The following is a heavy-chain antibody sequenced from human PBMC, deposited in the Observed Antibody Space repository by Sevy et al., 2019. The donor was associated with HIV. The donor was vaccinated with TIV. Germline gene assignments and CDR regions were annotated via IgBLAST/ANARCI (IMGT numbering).Heavy chain of an antibody. V-gene: IGHV3-30*04. J-gene: IGHJ4*02. D-gene: IGHD2-2*01. CDR3: ARDWVAAAPDLFDY. CDR1: GFTFSSYA. Sequence: GGSLRLSCPASGFTFSSYAMHWVRQAPGKGLEWVAVISYDGSNKYYADSVKGRFTISRDNSKNTLYLQMNSLRAEDTAVYYCARDWVAAAPDLFDYWGQGTLVTVSS. CDR2: ISYDGSNK.